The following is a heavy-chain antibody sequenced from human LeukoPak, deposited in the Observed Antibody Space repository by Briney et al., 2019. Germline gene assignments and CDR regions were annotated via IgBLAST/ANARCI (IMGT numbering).Heavy chain of an antibody. CDR2: INHSGST. Sequence: SETLSLTCAVYGGSFSGYYWSWIRQPPGKGLEWIGEINHSGSTNYNPSLKSRVTISVDTSKNQFSLKLSSVTAADTTVYYCARRDYWGQGTLVTVSS. CDR3: ARRDY. CDR1: GGSFSGYY. V-gene: IGHV4-34*01. J-gene: IGHJ4*02.